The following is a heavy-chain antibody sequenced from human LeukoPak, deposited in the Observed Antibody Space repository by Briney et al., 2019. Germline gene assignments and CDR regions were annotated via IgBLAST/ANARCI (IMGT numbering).Heavy chain of an antibody. J-gene: IGHJ5*02. CDR3: ARDTAVTTGYWFDP. V-gene: IGHV4-30-4*01. CDR2: IYYSGST. Sequence: PPETLSLTCTVSGGSISSGDYYWSWIRQPPGKGLEWIGYIYYSGSTYYNPSLKSRVTISVDTSKNQFSLKLSSVTAADTAVYYCARDTAVTTGYWFDPWGQGTLVTVSS. CDR1: GGSISSGDYY. D-gene: IGHD4-17*01.